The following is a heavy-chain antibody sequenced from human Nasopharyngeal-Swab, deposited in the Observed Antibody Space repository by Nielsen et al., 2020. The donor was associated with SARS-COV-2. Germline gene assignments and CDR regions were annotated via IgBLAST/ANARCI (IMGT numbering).Heavy chain of an antibody. CDR3: AKMGPTIKDDAFDI. CDR2: ISSSGSTI. D-gene: IGHD5-12*01. V-gene: IGHV3-48*03. Sequence: GESLKISCAASGFTFSSYEMNWVRQAPGKGLDWVSYISSSGSTIYYADSVKGRFTISRDNAKNSLYLQMNSLRAEDTAVYYCAKMGPTIKDDAFDIWGQGTMVTVSS. CDR1: GFTFSSYE. J-gene: IGHJ3*02.